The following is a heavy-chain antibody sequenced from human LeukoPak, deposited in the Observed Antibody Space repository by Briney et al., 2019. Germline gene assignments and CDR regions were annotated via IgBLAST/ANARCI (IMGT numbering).Heavy chain of an antibody. CDR1: GFTFSSKV. D-gene: IGHD6-13*01. CDR3: ARDRGAGGTYYLDY. J-gene: IGHJ4*02. V-gene: IGHV3-30-3*01. CDR2: ISYDGSNK. Sequence: PGGPLDLSCPAPGFTFSSKVRHGFAKAQGRGLEGGAGISYDGSNKDYADSVKDRFTISRDNSKNTLYLQMNSLRAEDTAVYYCARDRGAGGTYYLDYWGQGTLVTVSS.